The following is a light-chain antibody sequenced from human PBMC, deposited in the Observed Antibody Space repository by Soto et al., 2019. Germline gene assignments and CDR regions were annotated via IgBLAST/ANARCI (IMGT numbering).Light chain of an antibody. J-gene: IGLJ3*02. CDR2: GNR. CDR3: QAYDYSLTAFV. V-gene: IGLV1-40*01. CDR1: NSNLGAGYD. Sequence: QAVLTQPPSVSGAPGQRVTISCTGNNSNLGAGYDVHWYQQLPGAAPKLVIFGNRNRPSGVPERFSGSKSGTSASLAITGLQADDEADYYCQAYDYSLTAFVFGGGTQLTVL.